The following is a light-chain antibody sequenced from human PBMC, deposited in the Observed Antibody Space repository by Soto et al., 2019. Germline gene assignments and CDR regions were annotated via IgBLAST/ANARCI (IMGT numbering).Light chain of an antibody. J-gene: IGKJ1*01. V-gene: IGKV3-15*01. CDR1: QSVSSN. Sequence: EIVMTQSPATLSVSPGERATLSCRASQSVSSNLAWYQQKPGQAPRLLIYGASTRATGIPARFSGSGSGTEFTLTISRLQSEDFAVYYCQQYNNWPFPSWTFGQGTKVEI. CDR3: QQYNNWPFPSWT. CDR2: GAS.